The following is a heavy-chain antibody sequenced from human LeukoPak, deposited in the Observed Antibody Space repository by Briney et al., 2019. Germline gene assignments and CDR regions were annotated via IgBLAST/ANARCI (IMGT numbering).Heavy chain of an antibody. J-gene: IGHJ4*02. D-gene: IGHD1-26*01. CDR1: GVSITTYY. CDR3: ARGKSRGSHIDY. CDR2: FYDSGNT. V-gene: IGHV4-59*08. Sequence: PSETLSLTCTVSGVSITTYYWNWVRQPPGKGLEWIGSFYDSGNTYYNPSLKSRVTISVDTSKNQFSLKVRSVTAADTAVYFCARGKSRGSHIDYWGQGTLVTVSS.